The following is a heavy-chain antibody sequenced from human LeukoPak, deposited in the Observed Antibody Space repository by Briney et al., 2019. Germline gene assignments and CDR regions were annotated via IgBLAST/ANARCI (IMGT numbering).Heavy chain of an antibody. V-gene: IGHV4-34*01. CDR1: GGSFSGYY. D-gene: IGHD6-19*01. CDR2: INHSGST. Sequence: PSETLSLTCAVYGGSFSGYYWSWIRQPPGKGLEWIGEINHSGSTNYNPSLKSRVTISVDTSKNQFSLKLSSVTAADTAVYYCARDGSSGWYGDQNGMDVWGQGTTVTVSS. CDR3: ARDGSSGWYGDQNGMDV. J-gene: IGHJ6*02.